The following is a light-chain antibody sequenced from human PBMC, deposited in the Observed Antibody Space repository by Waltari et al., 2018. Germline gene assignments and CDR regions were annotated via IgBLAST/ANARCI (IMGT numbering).Light chain of an antibody. CDR2: AAS. V-gene: IGKV1-39*01. J-gene: IGKJ4*01. CDR3: QQKYSTPLT. Sequence: DIQMTQSPSSLSASVGDRVTITCRASQSFSSYLNWYQEKPGKAPKLLINAASSLQSGVPSRFSGSGSGTDFTLTISSLQPDDFATYYCQQKYSTPLTFGGGTKVEIK. CDR1: QSFSSY.